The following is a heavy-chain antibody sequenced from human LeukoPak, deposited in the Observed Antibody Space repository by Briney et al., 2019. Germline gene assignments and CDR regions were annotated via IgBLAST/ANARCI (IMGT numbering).Heavy chain of an antibody. J-gene: IGHJ4*02. CDR2: IYYRGST. V-gene: IGHV4-39*01. CDR1: GGSISSSSYY. Sequence: PSETLSLTCTVSGGSISSSSYYRGWIRQPPGKGLEWIGSIYYRGSTYYNPSLKSRVTISVDTSKNQFSLKLSSVTAADTAVYYCARVTAYYYGSGSHLVLDYWGQGTLVTVSS. D-gene: IGHD3-10*01. CDR3: ARVTAYYYGSGSHLVLDY.